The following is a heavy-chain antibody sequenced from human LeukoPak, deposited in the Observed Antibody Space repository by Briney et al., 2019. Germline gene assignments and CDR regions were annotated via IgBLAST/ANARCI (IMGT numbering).Heavy chain of an antibody. CDR2: ISYDGSNK. D-gene: IGHD6-6*01. CDR3: ARDSGIAARPDAFDI. CDR1: GFTFSSYA. Sequence: GGSLRLSCAASGFTFSSYAMHWVRQAPGKGLEWVAVISYDGSNKYYADSVKGRFTISRDNSKNTLYLQMNSLRAEDTAVYYCARDSGIAARPDAFDIWGQGTMVTVSS. J-gene: IGHJ3*02. V-gene: IGHV3-30-3*01.